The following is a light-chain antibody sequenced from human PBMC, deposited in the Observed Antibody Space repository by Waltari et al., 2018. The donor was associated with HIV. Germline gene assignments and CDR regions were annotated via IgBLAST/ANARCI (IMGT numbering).Light chain of an antibody. Sequence: DIVMTQSPDSLAVSLGERATINCKSSPSVLYSSNNKNYLAWYQQKPGQPPKRLIYWASTRESGVPDRFSGSGSGTDFTLTISSLQAEDVAVYYCQQYYSTPLTFGGGTTVEIK. J-gene: IGKJ4*01. CDR2: WAS. CDR3: QQYYSTPLT. CDR1: PSVLYSSNNKNY. V-gene: IGKV4-1*01.